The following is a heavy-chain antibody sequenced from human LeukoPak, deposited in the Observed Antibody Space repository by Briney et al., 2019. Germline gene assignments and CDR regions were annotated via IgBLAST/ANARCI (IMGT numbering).Heavy chain of an antibody. V-gene: IGHV1-69*06. Sequence: ASVKVSCKASGGTFSSYAISWVRQAPGQGLEWMGRIIPIFGTANYAQKFQGRVTITADKSTSTAYMELSSLRSEDTAVYYCAQGRIAVADHAFDIWGQRTIVT. D-gene: IGHD6-19*01. CDR2: IIPIFGTA. J-gene: IGHJ3*02. CDR3: AQGRIAVADHAFDI. CDR1: GGTFSSYA.